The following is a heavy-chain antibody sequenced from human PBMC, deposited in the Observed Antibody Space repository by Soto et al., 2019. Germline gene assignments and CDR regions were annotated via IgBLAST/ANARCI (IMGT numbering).Heavy chain of an antibody. D-gene: IGHD6-13*01. V-gene: IGHV4-34*01. Sequence: PSETLSLTCAVYGGSFSGYYWSWIRQPPGKGLEWIGEINHSGSTNYNPSLKSRVTISVDTSKNQFSLKLSSVTAADTAVYYCASAYGTAAGYNWFDPWGQGTLVTVSS. CDR1: GGSFSGYY. CDR2: INHSGST. J-gene: IGHJ5*02. CDR3: ASAYGTAAGYNWFDP.